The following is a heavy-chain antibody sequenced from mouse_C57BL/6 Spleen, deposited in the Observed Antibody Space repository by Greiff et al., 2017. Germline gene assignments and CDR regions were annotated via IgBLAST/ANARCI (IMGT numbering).Heavy chain of an antibody. V-gene: IGHV1-82*01. J-gene: IGHJ1*03. CDR1: GYAFSSSW. Sequence: VQLVESGPELVKPGASVKISCKASGYAFSSSWMNWVKQRPGKGLEWIGRIYPGDGDTNYNGKFKGKATLTADKSSSTAYMQLSSLTSEDSAVYFCARSNYHWYFDVWGTGTTVTVSS. CDR2: IYPGDGDT. D-gene: IGHD2-5*01. CDR3: ARSNYHWYFDV.